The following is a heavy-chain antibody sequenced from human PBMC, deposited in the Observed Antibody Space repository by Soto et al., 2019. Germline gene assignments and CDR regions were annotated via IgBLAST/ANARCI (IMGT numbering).Heavy chain of an antibody. CDR2: IIPIFGTA. CDR3: ARGYYDSSGYYYPVDY. J-gene: IGHJ4*02. V-gene: IGHV1-69*06. CDR1: GGTFSSYA. Sequence: QVQLVQSGAEVKKPGSSVKVSCKASGGTFSSYAISWVRQAPGQGLEWMGGIIPIFGTANYAQKFQGRVTITADKSTSTAYMELSSLISEDTAVYYCARGYYDSSGYYYPVDYWGQGTLVTVSS. D-gene: IGHD3-22*01.